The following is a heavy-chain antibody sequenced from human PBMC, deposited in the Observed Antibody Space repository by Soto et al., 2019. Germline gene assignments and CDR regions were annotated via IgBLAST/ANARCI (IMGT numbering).Heavy chain of an antibody. CDR3: ARGAIVATTTHYFDY. V-gene: IGHV5-51*03. Sequence: EVQLVQSGAEAKKPGESLKISCQGSGYNFSSHWIGWVRQMPGKGLEWMGIIYPDDSDARYSPSFQGQVTISADKSASTAYLQWSSLRASDTATYFCARGAIVATTTHYFDYWGQGTLVTVSA. D-gene: IGHD5-12*01. J-gene: IGHJ4*02. CDR1: GYNFSSHW. CDR2: IYPDDSDA.